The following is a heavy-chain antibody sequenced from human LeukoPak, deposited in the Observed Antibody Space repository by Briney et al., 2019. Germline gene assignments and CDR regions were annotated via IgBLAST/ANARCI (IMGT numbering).Heavy chain of an antibody. CDR2: IYYGGST. CDR1: GGSISSRTYH. V-gene: IGHV4-39*01. CDR3: ATHSSGSLFGY. J-gene: IGHJ4*02. D-gene: IGHD3-22*01. Sequence: SETLSLTCSVSGGSISSRTYHWAWIRQPPGKGLEWIGNIYYGGSTYYNPSLKSRVTISADTPKNQFSLTLSSVTAADTAVYYCATHSSGSLFGYWGQGTLVTVSP.